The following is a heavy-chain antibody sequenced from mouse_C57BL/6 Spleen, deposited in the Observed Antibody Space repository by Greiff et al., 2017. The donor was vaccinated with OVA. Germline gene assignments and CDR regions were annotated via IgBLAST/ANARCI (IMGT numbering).Heavy chain of an antibody. CDR2: INPKNGGT. V-gene: IGHV1-26*01. CDR1: GYTFTDYY. D-gene: IGHD3-2*02. J-gene: IGHJ2*01. CDR3: AKSAAQAYYFDY. Sequence: EVQLHQSGPELVKPGASVKISCKASGYTFTDYYMNWVKQSHGKSLEWIGDINPKNGGTSYNQKFQGKATLTVDKSSSTAYMELRSLTSEDSAVYYCAKSAAQAYYFDYWGQGTTLTVSS.